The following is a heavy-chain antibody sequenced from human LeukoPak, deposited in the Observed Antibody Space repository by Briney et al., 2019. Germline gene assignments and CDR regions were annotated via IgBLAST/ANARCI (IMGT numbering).Heavy chain of an antibody. D-gene: IGHD3-22*01. Sequence: GGSLRLSCAASGFTFSSYSMNWVRQAPGKGLEWVSSISSSSSYIYYADSVKGRFTISRDNAKNSLYLQMNSLRAEDTAVYYCARDSGNHYYDSSEIDYWGQGTLVTASS. CDR2: ISSSSSYI. CDR3: ARDSGNHYYDSSEIDY. CDR1: GFTFSSYS. J-gene: IGHJ4*02. V-gene: IGHV3-21*01.